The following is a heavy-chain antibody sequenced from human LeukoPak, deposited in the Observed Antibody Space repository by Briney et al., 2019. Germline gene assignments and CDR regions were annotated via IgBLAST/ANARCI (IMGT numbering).Heavy chain of an antibody. CDR3: ARALRYGSGNYSSWFDP. J-gene: IGHJ5*02. CDR2: IYYSGST. Sequence: KPSETLSLTCTVSGGSVSSGSYYWSWIRQPPGKGLEWIGYIYYSGSTNYNPSLKSRVTISVDTSKNQFSLKLSSVTAADTAVYYCARALRYGSGNYSSWFDPWGQGTLVTVSS. CDR1: GGSVSSGSYY. D-gene: IGHD3-10*01. V-gene: IGHV4-61*01.